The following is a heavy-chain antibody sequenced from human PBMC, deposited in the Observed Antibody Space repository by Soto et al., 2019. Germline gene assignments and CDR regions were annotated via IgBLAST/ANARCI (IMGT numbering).Heavy chain of an antibody. Sequence: QVRLVQSGAELKKPGSSVKVSCKASGGTFSNYAITWLRLAPGEGIEWLGGIIPVFGTVNYAQKFQGRVTITADESTSTAYMELNRLRSEDTAVSYFARDNPYTNSFGHGFDPWGQGTLVIVS. D-gene: IGHD6-13*01. V-gene: IGHV1-69*01. CDR1: GGTFSNYA. CDR3: ARDNPYTNSFGHGFDP. J-gene: IGHJ5*02. CDR2: IIPVFGTV.